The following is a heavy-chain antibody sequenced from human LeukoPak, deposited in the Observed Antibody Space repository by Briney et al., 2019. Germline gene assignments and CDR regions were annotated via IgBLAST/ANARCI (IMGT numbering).Heavy chain of an antibody. D-gene: IGHD2-2*01. CDR1: GFTFNSYG. J-gene: IGHJ4*02. CDR3: AKDTSWQERLEY. Sequence: GGSLRLSCAASGFTFNSYGMHWVRQAPGKGLKWVTFIQYDGSNKYYADSVKGRFTISRDNSKNTLYLQMNSLRPEDTAVYYCAKDTSWQERLEYWGQGTLVTVSS. CDR2: IQYDGSNK. V-gene: IGHV3-30*02.